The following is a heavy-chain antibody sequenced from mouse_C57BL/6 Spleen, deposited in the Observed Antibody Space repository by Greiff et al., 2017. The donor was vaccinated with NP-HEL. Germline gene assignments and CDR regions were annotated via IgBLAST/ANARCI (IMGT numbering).Heavy chain of an antibody. CDR3: ARPSYYYGSSYEYFDV. CDR1: GFTFSDYG. V-gene: IGHV5-17*01. J-gene: IGHJ1*03. D-gene: IGHD1-1*01. Sequence: VQLVESGGGLVKPGGSLKLSCAASGFTFSDYGMHWVRQAPEKGLEWVAYISSGSSTIYYADTVKGRFTISRDNAKNTLFLQMTSLRSEDTAMYYCARPSYYYGSSYEYFDVWGTGTTVTVSS. CDR2: ISSGSSTI.